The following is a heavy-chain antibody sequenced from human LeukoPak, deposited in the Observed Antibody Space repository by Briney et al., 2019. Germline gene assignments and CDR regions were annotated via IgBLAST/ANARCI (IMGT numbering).Heavy chain of an antibody. J-gene: IGHJ5*02. Sequence: GASVKVSCKASGYTFTNYYMHWVRQAPGQGLEWMGIINPSGGSTSYAQKFQGRVTMTRDTSTSTVYMELSSLRSEDTAVYYCAQTSGINWFDPWGQGTLVTVSS. CDR2: INPSGGST. V-gene: IGHV1-46*01. D-gene: IGHD6-13*01. CDR1: GYTFTNYY. CDR3: AQTSGINWFDP.